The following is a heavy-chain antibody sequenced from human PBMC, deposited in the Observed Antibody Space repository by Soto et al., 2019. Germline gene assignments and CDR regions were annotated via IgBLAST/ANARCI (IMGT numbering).Heavy chain of an antibody. V-gene: IGHV4-31*03. Sequence: QVQLQESGPGLVKPSQTLSLTCNVSGCSVSSGGYYWSWIRQHPGKGLEWIVYIYYTGITYYNPSLQSRFNISLGTSKNQFSLTLTSVAAADTAIYYCAREPTVTAVFASRGQGTLVTVSS. CDR3: AREPTVTAVFAS. D-gene: IGHD4-17*01. CDR2: IYYTGIT. CDR1: GCSVSSGGYY. J-gene: IGHJ4*02.